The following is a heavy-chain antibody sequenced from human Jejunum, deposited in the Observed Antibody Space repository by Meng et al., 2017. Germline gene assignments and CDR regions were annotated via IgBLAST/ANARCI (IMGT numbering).Heavy chain of an antibody. CDR1: GDSISSSYW. CDR2: IYHSGTT. CDR3: ARDFEALNGV. J-gene: IGHJ1*01. V-gene: IGHV4-4*02. D-gene: IGHD2-8*01. Sequence: QVEPQESGPGLVKPWGTLSLTCAVSGDSISSSYWWSWVRQSPGKGLEWIGEIYHSGTTNYNPSLKSRVTLSVDKSKNQFSLNLSSVTAADTAVYFCARDFEALNGVWGQGTLVTVSS.